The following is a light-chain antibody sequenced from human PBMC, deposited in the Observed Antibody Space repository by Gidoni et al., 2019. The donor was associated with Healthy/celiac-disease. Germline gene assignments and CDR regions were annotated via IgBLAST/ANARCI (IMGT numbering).Light chain of an antibody. CDR2: EVS. V-gene: IGLV2-23*02. CDR3: CSYAGSSNVV. CDR1: SSDVGSYNL. J-gene: IGLJ2*01. Sequence: QSALTQPASVSGSPGQSITISCTGTSSDVGSYNLVSRYQQHPGKAPKRRIYEVSKRPSGVSYRFSGSKSGNTASLTISGLQAEDEADYYCCSYAGSSNVVFGGGTKLTVL.